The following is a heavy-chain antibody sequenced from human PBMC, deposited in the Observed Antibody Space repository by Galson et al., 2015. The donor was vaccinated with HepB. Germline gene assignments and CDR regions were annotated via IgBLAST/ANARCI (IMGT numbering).Heavy chain of an antibody. Sequence: SLRLSCAASGFTFSSYGMHWVRQAPGKGLEWVAIIWYDGSNKYYVDSVKGRFTISRDNSKNTLYLQMNSLRAEDTAVYYCARDDQSSLYYFDYWGQGTLVTASS. CDR2: IWYDGSNK. CDR1: GFTFSSYG. CDR3: ARDDQSSLYYFDY. J-gene: IGHJ4*02. D-gene: IGHD3-16*01. V-gene: IGHV3-33*01.